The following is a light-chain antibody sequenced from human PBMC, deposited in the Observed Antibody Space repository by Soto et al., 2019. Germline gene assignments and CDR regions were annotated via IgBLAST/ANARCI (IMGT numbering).Light chain of an antibody. V-gene: IGKV3-15*01. CDR2: GAS. CDR1: HSVSSN. J-gene: IGKJ4*01. CDR3: QQYKNWPLT. Sequence: EIVMTQSPATLSVSPGERVTLSCRASHSVSSNLAWYQQKRGRTPRLLIYGASNRATGIPARFSGSGSGTEFTLTISSLQSEDSAVYYCQQYKNWPLTFGGGTKVEIK.